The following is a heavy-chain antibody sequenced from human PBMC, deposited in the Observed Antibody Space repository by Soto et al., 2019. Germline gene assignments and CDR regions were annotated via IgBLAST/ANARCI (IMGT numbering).Heavy chain of an antibody. V-gene: IGHV4-30-4*01. CDR3: ARGRYCLTGRCFPNWFDS. D-gene: IGHD2-15*01. CDR1: GESISTVDYF. Sequence: SETLSLTCSVSGESISTVDYFWAWIRQPPGQALEYIGYIYKSTTTYYNPSFEGRVAISLDTSKSQFSLTVTSVTAADTAVFFCARGRYCLTGRCFPNWFDSWGQGTPVTVSA. CDR2: IYKSTTT. J-gene: IGHJ5*01.